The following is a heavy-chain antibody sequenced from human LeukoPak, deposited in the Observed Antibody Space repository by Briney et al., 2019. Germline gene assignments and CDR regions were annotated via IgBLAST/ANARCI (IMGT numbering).Heavy chain of an antibody. CDR3: ARRVRGVMEGEVRHYFDL. J-gene: IGHJ4*02. D-gene: IGHD3-10*01. CDR1: GYTFITYA. Sequence: ASVKVSCKASGYTFITYAMNWVRQAPGQGLEWMGWINTNTGNPTYAQGFAGRFVFSLDTSASTAYLQISSLKAEDTAVYYCARRVRGVMEGEVRHYFDLWGQGTLVTVSS. V-gene: IGHV7-4-1*02. CDR2: INTNTGNP.